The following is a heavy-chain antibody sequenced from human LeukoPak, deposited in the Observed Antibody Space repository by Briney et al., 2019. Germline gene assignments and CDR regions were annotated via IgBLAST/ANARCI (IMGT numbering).Heavy chain of an antibody. CDR2: MNPNSGNT. V-gene: IGHV1-8*01. Sequence: ASVKVSCKASGYTFTSYDINWVRQATGQGLEWMGWMNPNSGNTGYAQKFQGRVTMTRNTSISTAYMELSSLRSEDTAVYYCARDGYGYSYGYLVRHGFGPWGQGTLVTVSS. D-gene: IGHD5-18*01. CDR1: GYTFTSYD. CDR3: ARDGYGYSYGYLVRHGFGP. J-gene: IGHJ5*02.